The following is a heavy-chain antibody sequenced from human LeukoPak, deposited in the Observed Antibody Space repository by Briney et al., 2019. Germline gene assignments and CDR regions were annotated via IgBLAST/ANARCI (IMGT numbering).Heavy chain of an antibody. D-gene: IGHD2-2*01. J-gene: IGHJ5*02. CDR2: IYYSGST. CDR3: ARAVVPAAVYNWFDP. Sequence: SQTLSLTCTVSGGSISSGDYCWSWIRQPPGKGLEWIGYIYYSGSTYYNPSLKSRVTISVDTSKNQFSLKLSSVTAADTAVYYCARAVVPAAVYNWFDPWGQGTLVTVSS. V-gene: IGHV4-30-4*08. CDR1: GGSISSGDYC.